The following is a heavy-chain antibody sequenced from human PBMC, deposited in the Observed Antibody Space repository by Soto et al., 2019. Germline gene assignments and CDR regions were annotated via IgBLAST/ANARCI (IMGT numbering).Heavy chain of an antibody. J-gene: IGHJ4*02. V-gene: IGHV4-38-2*01. CDR1: GYSLSSGYY. CDR3: ARSADDYRSYIDY. Sequence: SETLSLTCGVSGYSLSSGYYWAWVRQPPGKGLEWIGSMNYRGKTYYNPSLKSRVTISLDASKNQVSMKVTSVTAADTAVYHCARSADDYRSYIDYWGQGTHVTVSS. CDR2: MNYRGKT. D-gene: IGHD4-17*01.